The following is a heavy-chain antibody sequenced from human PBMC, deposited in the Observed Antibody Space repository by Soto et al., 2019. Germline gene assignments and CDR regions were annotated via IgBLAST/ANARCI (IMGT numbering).Heavy chain of an antibody. CDR2: ISASSDYI. D-gene: IGHD3-10*01. CDR3: ARIYGSAAAFGMDV. CDR1: GFTFSTYS. J-gene: IGHJ6*02. Sequence: GGSLRLSCAASGFTFSTYSMNWVRQAPGKGLEWVSAISASSDYIYYADSVKGRFTISRDNTMNSLYLQMYTLRAEDTAVYYCARIYGSAAAFGMDVWGQGTTVTVSS. V-gene: IGHV3-21*01.